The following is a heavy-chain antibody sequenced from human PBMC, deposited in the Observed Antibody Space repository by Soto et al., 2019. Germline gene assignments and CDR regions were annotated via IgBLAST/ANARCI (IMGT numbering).Heavy chain of an antibody. D-gene: IGHD3-22*01. Sequence: ASVKVSCQASGGTFSSYAISWVRQAPGQGLEWMGGIIPIFGTANYAQKFQGRVTITADESTSTAYMELSSLRSEDTAVYYCARRLRYTMIVGRVWAWNWFDPWGQGTLVTVSS. CDR2: IIPIFGTA. CDR1: GGTFSSYA. CDR3: ARRLRYTMIVGRVWAWNWFDP. J-gene: IGHJ5*02. V-gene: IGHV1-69*13.